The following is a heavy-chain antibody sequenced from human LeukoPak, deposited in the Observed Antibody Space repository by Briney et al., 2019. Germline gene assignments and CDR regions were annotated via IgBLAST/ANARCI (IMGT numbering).Heavy chain of an antibody. CDR3: AEVVGTGTTPTDY. Sequence: PGGSLRLSCAASGFTVSSNYMSWVRQAPGKGLESVAVMYNRGSPYYADSVKGRFTISRDNSKNTLYLQMNSLRAEDTAVYYCAEVVGTGTTPTDYWGQGTLVTVSS. CDR1: GFTVSSNY. CDR2: MYNRGSP. V-gene: IGHV3-66*01. D-gene: IGHD1-1*01. J-gene: IGHJ4*02.